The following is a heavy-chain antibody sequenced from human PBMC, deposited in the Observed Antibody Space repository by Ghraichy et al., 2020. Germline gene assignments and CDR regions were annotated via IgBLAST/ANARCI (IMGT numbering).Heavy chain of an antibody. J-gene: IGHJ6*02. Sequence: ASVKVSCKASGYTFTSYAMHWVRQAPGQRLEWMGWINAGNGNTKYSQKFQGRVTITRDTSASTAYMELSSLRSEDTAVYYCARDTGYCSSTSCYWYYYYYYGMDVWGQGTTVTVSS. CDR1: GYTFTSYA. CDR2: INAGNGNT. V-gene: IGHV1-3*01. D-gene: IGHD2-2*01. CDR3: ARDTGYCSSTSCYWYYYYYYGMDV.